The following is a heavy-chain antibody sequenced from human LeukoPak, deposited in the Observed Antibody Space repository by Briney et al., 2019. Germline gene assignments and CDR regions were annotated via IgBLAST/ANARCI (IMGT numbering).Heavy chain of an antibody. J-gene: IGHJ5*02. CDR1: DDSITMYY. D-gene: IGHD3-9*01. Sequence: SETLSLTCSVSDDSITMYYWTWIRQPPGKGLEWIGYVDHTGSTNFNPSLNGRVSISRDTSKNLFSLRLRSVTAADTAVYYCARLTGYSSESWFDPWGQGTLVTVSS. CDR2: VDHTGST. CDR3: ARLTGYSSESWFDP. V-gene: IGHV4-59*01.